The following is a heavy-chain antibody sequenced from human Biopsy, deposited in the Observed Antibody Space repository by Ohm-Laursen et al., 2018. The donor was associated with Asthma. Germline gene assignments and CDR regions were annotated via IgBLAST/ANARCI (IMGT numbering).Heavy chain of an antibody. D-gene: IGHD3-10*01. V-gene: IGHV1-18*01. J-gene: IGHJ6*02. CDR3: ARAVDYSHYYGIDV. CDR1: GYTFNSAG. Sequence: ESSVKVSCKTSGYTFNSAGITWVRQAPGQGLEWMGWIGVYNGNTKVAQKLQDRVTMITDTSTSTAYMELRSLRSDDTAVYFYARAVDYSHYYGIDVWGQGTTVTVS. CDR2: IGVYNGNT.